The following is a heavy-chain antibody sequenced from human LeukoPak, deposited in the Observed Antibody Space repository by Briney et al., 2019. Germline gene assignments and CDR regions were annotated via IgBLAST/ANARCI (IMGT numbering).Heavy chain of an antibody. D-gene: IGHD1-1*01. CDR3: ARLLSGNDY. CDR2: IYTSGST. J-gene: IGHJ4*02. Sequence: SETLSLTCTVSGGSISSYYWSWIRQPPGKGLEWIGYIYTSGSTNYNPSLKSRVTITVDTFKNQFSLKLSSVTAADTAVYYCARLLSGNDYWGQGTLVTVSS. CDR1: GGSISSYY. V-gene: IGHV4-4*09.